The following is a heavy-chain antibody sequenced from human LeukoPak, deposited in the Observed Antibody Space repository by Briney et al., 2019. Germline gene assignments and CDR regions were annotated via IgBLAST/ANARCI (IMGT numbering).Heavy chain of an antibody. CDR2: ISYSGNT. V-gene: IGHV4-59*12. J-gene: IGHJ4*02. CDR1: GGSISNYY. CDR3: STLVRGVSPGFDY. Sequence: SETLSLTCTVSGGSISNYYWSWIRQPSGKELEWIGYISYSGNTDSNPSLKSRVTISVDTSKNQFSLKLSSVTAADTAVYYCSTLVRGVSPGFDYWGQGTLVTVSS. D-gene: IGHD3-10*01.